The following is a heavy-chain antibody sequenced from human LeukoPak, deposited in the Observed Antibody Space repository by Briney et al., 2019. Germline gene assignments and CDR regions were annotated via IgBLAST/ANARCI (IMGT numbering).Heavy chain of an antibody. CDR3: ARVYYDSTGYYYRTRYYFDL. CDR2: IYYSGST. D-gene: IGHD3-22*01. J-gene: IGHJ4*02. CDR1: GGSISSSSYY. V-gene: IGHV4-39*07. Sequence: SETLSLTCTVSGGSISSSSYYWGWIRQPPGKGLEWIGSIYYSGSTYYNPSLKSRITISVDTSKNQFSLKLTSVTAADTAVYYCARVYYDSTGYYYRTRYYFDLWGQGTLVTVSS.